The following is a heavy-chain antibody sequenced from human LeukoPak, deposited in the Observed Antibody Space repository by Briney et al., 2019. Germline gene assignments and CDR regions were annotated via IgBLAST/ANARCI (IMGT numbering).Heavy chain of an antibody. J-gene: IGHJ4*02. V-gene: IGHV3-11*04. CDR3: AREPPTYYYDSSGYYPPDY. CDR2: ISSSGSTI. D-gene: IGHD3-22*01. CDR1: GFTFSDYY. Sequence: AGGSLRLSCAASGFTFSDYYMSWIRQAPGKGLEWVSYISSSGSTIYYADSVKGRFTISRDNAKNSLYLQMNSLRAEDTAVYYCAREPPTYYYDSSGYYPPDYWGQGTLVTVSS.